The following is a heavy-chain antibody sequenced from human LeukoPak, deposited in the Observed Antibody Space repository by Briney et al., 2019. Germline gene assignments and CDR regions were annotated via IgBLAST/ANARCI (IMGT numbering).Heavy chain of an antibody. D-gene: IGHD5-12*01. Sequence: SVKVSCKASGGTFSSYAISWVRQAPGQGLEWMGGIIPIFGTANYAQKFQGRVTITADESTSTAYMELSSLRSEDTAVYYCARERVATTSYYYMDVWGKGTTVTVSS. J-gene: IGHJ6*03. V-gene: IGHV1-69*01. CDR1: GGTFSSYA. CDR2: IIPIFGTA. CDR3: ARERVATTSYYYMDV.